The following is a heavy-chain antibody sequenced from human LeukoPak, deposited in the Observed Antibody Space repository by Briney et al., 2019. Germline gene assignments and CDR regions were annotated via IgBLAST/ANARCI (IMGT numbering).Heavy chain of an antibody. V-gene: IGHV3-9*01. Sequence: PGGSLRLSCAASGVTFDDYAMHWVRQAPGKGLEWVSGISWNSGSIGYADSVKGRFTISRDNAKNSLYLQMNSPRAEDTALYYCAKVIVSDDAFDIWGQGTMATVSS. CDR2: ISWNSGSI. CDR1: GVTFDDYA. D-gene: IGHD2-2*01. CDR3: AKVIVSDDAFDI. J-gene: IGHJ3*02.